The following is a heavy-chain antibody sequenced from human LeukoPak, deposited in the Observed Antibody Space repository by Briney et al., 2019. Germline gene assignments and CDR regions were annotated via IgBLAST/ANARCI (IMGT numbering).Heavy chain of an antibody. CDR1: GLTFSSYS. V-gene: IGHV3-21*01. D-gene: IGHD3-9*01. CDR3: ARAPVRYFDWLPGS. J-gene: IGHJ4*02. Sequence: PGGSLRLSCAASGLTFSSYSMNWVRQAPGKGLEWVSSISSSSSYIYYADSVKGRFTISRDNAKNSLYLQMNSLRTEDAAVYYYARAPVRYFDWLPGSWGQGTLVSVSS. CDR2: ISSSSSYI.